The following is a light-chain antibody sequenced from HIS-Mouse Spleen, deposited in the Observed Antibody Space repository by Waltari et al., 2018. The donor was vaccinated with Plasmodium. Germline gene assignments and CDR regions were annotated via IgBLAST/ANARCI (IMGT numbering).Light chain of an antibody. J-gene: IGKJ2*01. CDR2: GAS. CDR1: QSVSSSY. CDR3: QQYGSSPPYT. Sequence: IVLTQSPGTLSLSPGERDTLSCRASQSVSSSYLAWYQQKPGQAPRLLIYGASSRATGIPDRFSGSGSGTDFTLTISRLEPEDFAVYYCQQYGSSPPYTFGQGTKLEIK. V-gene: IGKV3-20*01.